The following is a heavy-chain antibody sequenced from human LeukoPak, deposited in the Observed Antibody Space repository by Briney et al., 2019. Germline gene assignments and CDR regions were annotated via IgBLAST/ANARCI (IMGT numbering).Heavy chain of an antibody. CDR1: GFTVTTYW. CDR3: AKVAKYYYGSETYYFFEH. Sequence: GESLRLSCAASGFTVTTYWMSSVRQAPGKGLEWVANIKQDGTEKYYVDSVKGRFTISRENAKNSLYLQMHSLRVEDTAVYYCAKVAKYYYGSETYYFFEHWGQGTPVTASS. J-gene: IGHJ4*02. V-gene: IGHV3-7*01. CDR2: IKQDGTEK. D-gene: IGHD3-10*01.